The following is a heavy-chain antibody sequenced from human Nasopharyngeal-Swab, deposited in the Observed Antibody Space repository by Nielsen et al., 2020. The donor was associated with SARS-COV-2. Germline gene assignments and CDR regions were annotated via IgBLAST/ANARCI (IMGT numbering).Heavy chain of an antibody. J-gene: IGHJ2*01. CDR1: GGSISSYY. Sequence: GSLRLSCTVSGGSISSYYWSWIRQPPGKGLEWIGEINHSGSTNYNPSLKSRVTISVDTSKNQFSLKLNSVTAADTAVYYCARASTVTTFFDLWGRGTLVTASS. V-gene: IGHV4-34*01. CDR3: ARASTVTTFFDL. D-gene: IGHD4-17*01. CDR2: INHSGST.